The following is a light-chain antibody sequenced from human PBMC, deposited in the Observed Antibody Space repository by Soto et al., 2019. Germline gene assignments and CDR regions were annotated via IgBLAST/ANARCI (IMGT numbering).Light chain of an antibody. Sequence: DIQLTQSPSFLSASVGDRVTITCRASQGISNWLAWYQQKPGKAPKLLIYATSNLQSGVPSRFSGSGSGTDFTLTISSLQPEDFAAYYCQQSSSFPLTFGPGTKVDIK. V-gene: IGKV1-12*01. CDR3: QQSSSFPLT. J-gene: IGKJ3*01. CDR2: ATS. CDR1: QGISNW.